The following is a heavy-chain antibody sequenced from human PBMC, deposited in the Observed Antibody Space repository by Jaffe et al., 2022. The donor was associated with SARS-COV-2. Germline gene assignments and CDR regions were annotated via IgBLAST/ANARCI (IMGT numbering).Heavy chain of an antibody. Sequence: QVQLQESGPGLVKPSQTLSLTCTVSGGSISSGDYYWSWIRQPPGKGLEWIGYIYYSGSTYYNPSLKSRVTISVDTSKNQFSLKLSSVTAADTAVYYCAREGFEGSTSSSPRYHYGMDVWGQGTTVTVSS. CDR1: GGSISSGDYY. CDR2: IYYSGST. J-gene: IGHJ6*02. CDR3: AREGFEGSTSSSPRYHYGMDV. D-gene: IGHD2-2*01. V-gene: IGHV4-30-4*01.